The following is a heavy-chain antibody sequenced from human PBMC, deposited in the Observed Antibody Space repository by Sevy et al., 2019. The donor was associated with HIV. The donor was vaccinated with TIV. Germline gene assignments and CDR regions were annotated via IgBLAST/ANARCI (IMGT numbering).Heavy chain of an antibody. CDR3: ARLHPHIAAARAMDV. CDR2: SYSDDSR. Sequence: GGSLRLSCVASGFTVTNNYISWVRQAPGKGLDWVALSYSDDSRYFADSVVGRFTISRDSVKNTLYLQMNSLRAEDTAVYYCARLHPHIAAARAMDVWGQGTTVTVSS. J-gene: IGHJ6*02. CDR1: GFTVTNNY. V-gene: IGHV3-53*01. D-gene: IGHD6-13*01.